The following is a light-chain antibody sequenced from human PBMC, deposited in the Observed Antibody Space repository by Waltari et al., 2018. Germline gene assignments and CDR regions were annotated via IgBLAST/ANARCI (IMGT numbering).Light chain of an antibody. CDR3: QQYGSSPPEGT. Sequence: EIVLTQSPGTLSLSPGERATLSCRASQSVSSSYLAWYQQKPGQAPRLLIYGASSRATGIPDRFSGSGSGTDFTLTISRLEPEDFAVYYCQQYGSSPPEGTFGLGTKVEIK. CDR2: GAS. V-gene: IGKV3-20*01. J-gene: IGKJ1*01. CDR1: QSVSSSY.